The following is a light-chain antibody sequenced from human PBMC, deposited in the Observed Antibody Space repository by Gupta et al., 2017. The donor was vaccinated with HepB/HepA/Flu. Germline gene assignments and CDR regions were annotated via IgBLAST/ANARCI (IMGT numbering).Light chain of an antibody. Sequence: QSALTQPASVSGSPGQSITIPCTVTSSDAGAYDYVFWYPQHTGKAPKLVIYDVNNRPSGVSNRFSGSKSGNTASLTISELQDEAEADYYCSAYTGGSNLVFGGGTKLTVL. CDR2: DVN. V-gene: IGLV2-14*03. J-gene: IGLJ2*01. CDR1: SSDAGAYDY. CDR3: SAYTGGSNLV.